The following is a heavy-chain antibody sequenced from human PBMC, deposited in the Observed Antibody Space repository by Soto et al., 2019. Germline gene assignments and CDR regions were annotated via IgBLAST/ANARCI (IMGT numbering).Heavy chain of an antibody. V-gene: IGHV3-23*01. J-gene: IGHJ4*02. Sequence: GGSLRLSCAASGFTFSNYAMNWVRQAPGKGLEWVSAISGSGDSTYYADSVKGRFTISRDNSKNTLYLQMNSLRAEDTAVYYSAKDSSPYYFCSGGSCYFAHWGQGTLVTVSS. CDR1: GFTFSNYA. CDR3: AKDSSPYYFCSGGSCYFAH. D-gene: IGHD2-15*01. CDR2: ISGSGDST.